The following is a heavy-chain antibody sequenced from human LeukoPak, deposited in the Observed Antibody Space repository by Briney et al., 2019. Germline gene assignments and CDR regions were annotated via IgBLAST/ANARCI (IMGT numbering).Heavy chain of an antibody. CDR1: GFTFSSYW. J-gene: IGHJ5*02. CDR2: IKQDGSEK. D-gene: IGHD6-19*01. Sequence: GGSLRLSCAASGFTFSSYWMSWVRQAPGKGLEWVANIKQDGSEKYYVPSVKGRFTISRDNAKTSLYLQMNSLRAEDTAVYYCARDQARGCLLPWGQGTLVTVSS. CDR3: ARDQARGCLLP. V-gene: IGHV3-7*05.